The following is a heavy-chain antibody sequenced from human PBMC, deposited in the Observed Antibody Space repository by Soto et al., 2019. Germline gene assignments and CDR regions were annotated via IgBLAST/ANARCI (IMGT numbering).Heavy chain of an antibody. D-gene: IGHD6-13*01. CDR3: ATEAATHDY. CDR1: GYSFTIYW. J-gene: IGHJ4*02. CDR2: IDPSDSYT. V-gene: IGHV5-10-1*01. Sequence: GESLKISCNGSGYSFTIYWISWVRQMPGKGLEWMGRIDPSDSYTNYSPSFQGHVTISADKSISTAYLQWSSLKASDTAMYYCATEAATHDYWGQGTLVTAPQ.